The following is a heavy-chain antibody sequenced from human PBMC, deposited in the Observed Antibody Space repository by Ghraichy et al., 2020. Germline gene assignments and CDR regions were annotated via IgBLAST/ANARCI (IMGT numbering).Heavy chain of an antibody. Sequence: GGSLRLSCVASDFTFSSYWMHWVRQAPGKGLVCVSRINSDGSSTSYADSVKGRFTISRDNAKNTLYLQMNSLRAEDTAVYFCAREDWGVFDDWGQGTLVTVSS. V-gene: IGHV3-74*01. CDR1: DFTFSSYW. J-gene: IGHJ4*02. CDR3: AREDWGVFDD. CDR2: INSDGSST. D-gene: IGHD3-16*01.